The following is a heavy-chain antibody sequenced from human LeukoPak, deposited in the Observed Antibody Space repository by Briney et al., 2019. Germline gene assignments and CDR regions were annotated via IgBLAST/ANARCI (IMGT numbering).Heavy chain of an antibody. J-gene: IGHJ4*02. CDR3: ARVGHYYDSSGYYGP. Sequence: GASVKVSCKASGGTFSSYAISWARQAPGQGLEWMGRIIPIFGTANYAQKFQGRVTITTDESTSTAYMELSSLRSEDTAVYYCARVGHYYDSSGYYGPWGQGTLVTVSS. CDR2: IIPIFGTA. CDR1: GGTFSSYA. V-gene: IGHV1-69*05. D-gene: IGHD3-22*01.